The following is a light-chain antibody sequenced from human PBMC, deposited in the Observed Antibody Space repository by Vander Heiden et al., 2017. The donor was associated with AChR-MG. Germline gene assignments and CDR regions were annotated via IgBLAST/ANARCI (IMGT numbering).Light chain of an antibody. V-gene: IGLV1-44*01. CDR3: AAWDDSLNGVV. J-gene: IGLJ2*01. Sequence: QSVLTQPPSPSGTPGQRVTISCSGRSSNIGSNTVNWYQQLPGPAPNLLIYSNNQRPSGVPDRFSGSKSGTSASVAISGLQSEDEADYYCAAWDDSLNGVVFGGGTKLTVL. CDR1: SSNIGSNT. CDR2: SNN.